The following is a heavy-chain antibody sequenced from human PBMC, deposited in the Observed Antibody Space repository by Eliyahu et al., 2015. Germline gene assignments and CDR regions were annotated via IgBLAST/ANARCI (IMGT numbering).Heavy chain of an antibody. V-gene: IGHV3-53*01. CDR1: GFTVSSHY. Sequence: EVQLVESGGGLIQPGGSLRLSCAASGFTVSSHYMXWVRQAPGKGLGWVSVIYSXASTYYADSVKGRFTISRDNSKNTLFLQMNSLXAEDTAVYYCARDPTWXGLDVWGKGSTVTVSS. J-gene: IGHJ6*04. CDR3: ARDPTWXGLDV. CDR2: IYSXAST. D-gene: IGHD1-26*01.